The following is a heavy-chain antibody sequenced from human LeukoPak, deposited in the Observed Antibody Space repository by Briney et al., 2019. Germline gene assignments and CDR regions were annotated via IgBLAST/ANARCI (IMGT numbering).Heavy chain of an antibody. CDR2: VFRSGNT. J-gene: IGHJ1*01. CDR3: ARQVGATLRYFHL. D-gene: IGHD1-26*01. Sequence: SETLSLTCTVSNYSISDGYYWAWVRQTPGKGVEWIGSVFRSGNTYYNPSLRGRISISVDTSRNQFSLKLHSVTVADAAVYYCARQVGATLRYFHLWGQGTLVTVSS. V-gene: IGHV4-38-2*02. CDR1: NYSISDGYY.